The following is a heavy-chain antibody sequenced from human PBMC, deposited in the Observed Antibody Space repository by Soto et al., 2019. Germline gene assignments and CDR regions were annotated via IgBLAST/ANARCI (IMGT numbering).Heavy chain of an antibody. CDR2: ISSSSSTI. CDR1: GFTFSSYS. CDR3: ARELYPSYSSGFQPHEYYFDY. Sequence: GGSLRLSCAASGFTFSSYSMNWVRQAPGKGLEWVSYISSSSSTIYYADSVKGRFTISRDNAKNSLYLQMNSLRAEDTAVYYCARELYPSYSSGFQPHEYYFDYWGQGTLVTVSS. J-gene: IGHJ4*02. D-gene: IGHD6-19*01. V-gene: IGHV3-48*01.